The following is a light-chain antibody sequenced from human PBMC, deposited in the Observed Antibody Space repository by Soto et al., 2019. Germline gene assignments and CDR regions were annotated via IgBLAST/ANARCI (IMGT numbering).Light chain of an antibody. J-gene: IGLJ2*01. CDR2: KVT. Sequence: QSVLTQPPSASGSPGQSVTITCTGTGNDVGAYNYVSWYQQHPGKVPKLIIYKVTMRPSGVPDRFSGSRSGNTASLTVSGLQVEDEAEYYCSSYAGSDVVFGGGTKVTVL. V-gene: IGLV2-8*01. CDR1: GNDVGAYNY. CDR3: SSYAGSDVV.